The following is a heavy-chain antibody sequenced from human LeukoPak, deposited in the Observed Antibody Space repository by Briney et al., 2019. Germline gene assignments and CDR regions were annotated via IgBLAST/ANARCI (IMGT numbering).Heavy chain of an antibody. CDR1: GYTFTAYY. Sequence: ASVKVSCKTSGYTFTAYYIHWVRQAPGQGLEWMGWINPNTGGTDYTPKFQGRVTMTSDSSVSAVFVELSSLKSDDTAVYYCARDSITAPHCYDYWGQGPLVTVSS. J-gene: IGHJ4*02. D-gene: IGHD2-21*01. CDR2: INPNTGGT. V-gene: IGHV1-2*02. CDR3: ARDSITAPHCYDY.